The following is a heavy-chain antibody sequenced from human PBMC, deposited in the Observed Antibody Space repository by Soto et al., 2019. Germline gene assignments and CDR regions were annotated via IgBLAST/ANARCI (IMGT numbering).Heavy chain of an antibody. CDR3: ARDLRAVANYYYFDY. CDR1: GGTFSSYS. D-gene: IGHD6-19*01. Sequence: SXKVSCKASGGTFSSYSISWVRQAPLQGLEWMGGIIPIFGTANYAQKFQGRVTITADESTRTAYMELSSLRSEDTAVYYCARDLRAVANYYYFDYWGQGTLVTVSS. V-gene: IGHV1-69*13. CDR2: IIPIFGTA. J-gene: IGHJ4*02.